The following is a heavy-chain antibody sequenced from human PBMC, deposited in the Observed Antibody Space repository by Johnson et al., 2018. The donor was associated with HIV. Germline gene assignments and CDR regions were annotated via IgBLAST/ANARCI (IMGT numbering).Heavy chain of an antibody. CDR1: GFTFGDYG. D-gene: IGHD2-8*02. CDR2: IDWSGGRT. CDR3: GIESTGAGTAFDI. V-gene: IGHV3-20*04. J-gene: IGHJ3*02. Sequence: VQLVESGGGLVQPGRSLRLSCTASGFTFGDYGMSWVRQAPGKGLEWVSGIDWSGGRTGYADSVKGRFTISRDNSKNTLYLQMNSLRAEDTAVYYCGIESTGAGTAFDIWGQGTMVTVSS.